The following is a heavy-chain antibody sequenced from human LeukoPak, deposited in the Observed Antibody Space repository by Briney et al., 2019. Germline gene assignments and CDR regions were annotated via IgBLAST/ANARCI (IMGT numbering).Heavy chain of an antibody. CDR1: GGSFSGYY. CDR3: ARGVWLRMGYYYAMDV. Sequence: SETLSLTCAVYGGSFSGYYWSWIRQPPGKGLEWIGEINHSGSTNYNPSLKSRVTISVDTSKNQFSLKLSSVTAADTAVYYCARGVWLRMGYYYAMDVWGQGTTVTVSS. V-gene: IGHV4-34*01. J-gene: IGHJ6*02. CDR2: INHSGST. D-gene: IGHD5-12*01.